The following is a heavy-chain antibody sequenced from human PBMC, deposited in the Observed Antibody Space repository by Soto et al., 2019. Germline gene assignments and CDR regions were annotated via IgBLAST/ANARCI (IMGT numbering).Heavy chain of an antibody. CDR1: GFSLSGSA. CDR3: TRHSVGPPYYMDV. Sequence: GGSLRLSCAASGFSLSGSAMHWVRQASGKGLEWVGRIRSKANSYATAYAASVKGRFTISRDDSKNTAYLQMNSLKTEDTAVNYCTRHSVGPPYYMDVWGKGTTVTVSS. V-gene: IGHV3-73*01. J-gene: IGHJ6*03. CDR2: IRSKANSYAT.